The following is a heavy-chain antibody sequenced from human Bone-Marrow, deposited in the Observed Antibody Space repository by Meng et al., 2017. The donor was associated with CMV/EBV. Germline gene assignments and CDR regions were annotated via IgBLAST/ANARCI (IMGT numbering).Heavy chain of an antibody. CDR2: ISSSGSTI. CDR1: GFTFSNCE. D-gene: IGHD3-3*01. CDR3: ARGYYDFWSGGGGMDV. V-gene: IGHV3-48*03. Sequence: GESLKISCAASGFTFSNCEMNWVRQAPGKGLEWLSYISSSGSTIYQADSVKGRFTISRDNAKNSLYLQMDSLRAEDTAVYYCARGYYDFWSGGGGMDVWGQGTTVTVSS. J-gene: IGHJ6*02.